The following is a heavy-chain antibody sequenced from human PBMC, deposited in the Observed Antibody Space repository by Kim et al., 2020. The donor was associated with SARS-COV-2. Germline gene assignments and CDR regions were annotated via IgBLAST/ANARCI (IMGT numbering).Heavy chain of an antibody. J-gene: IGHJ4*02. CDR3: ARDAYYYVSSGYFDY. CDR2: ISTYNGNT. D-gene: IGHD3-22*01. Sequence: VSVKVSCKASGYTFTSYGISWVRQAPGQGLEWMGWISTYNGNTNYAQKLQGRVTMTTDTSTNTAYMDLRSLRSDDTAVYYCARDAYYYVSSGYFDYWGQGTLVTVSS. V-gene: IGHV1-18*01. CDR1: GYTFTSYG.